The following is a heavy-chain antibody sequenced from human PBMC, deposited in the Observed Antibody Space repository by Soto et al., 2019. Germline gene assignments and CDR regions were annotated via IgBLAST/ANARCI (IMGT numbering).Heavy chain of an antibody. V-gene: IGHV4-39*01. Sequence: SETLSLTCSVSSGSISTNSYLWGWIRQPPGKGLEWIGAILYSGDTYYSESLKSRVTMSVDTAKNQFSLKLNFVTAADTAVYYCARQGRNTKIVILRHYATDFWGQGTAVTVSS. CDR2: ILYSGDT. CDR3: ARQGRNTKIVILRHYATDF. CDR1: SGSISTNSYL. D-gene: IGHD3-22*01. J-gene: IGHJ6*02.